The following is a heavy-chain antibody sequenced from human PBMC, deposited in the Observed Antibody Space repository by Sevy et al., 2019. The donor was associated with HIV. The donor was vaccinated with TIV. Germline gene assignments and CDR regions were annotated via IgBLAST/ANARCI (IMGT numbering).Heavy chain of an antibody. CDR1: GLTFIRYN. CDR3: ARGPPDGSYDYFDY. CDR2: VSGSSNYI. Sequence: GGSLRLSYAASGLTFIRYNMNWVRQAPGKGLEWVSSVSGSSNYIYYAESLKGRFIISRDNAKDTLYLQMNSLRADDTAVYYCARGPPDGSYDYFDYWGQGTLVTVSS. J-gene: IGHJ4*02. D-gene: IGHD1-26*01. V-gene: IGHV3-21*06.